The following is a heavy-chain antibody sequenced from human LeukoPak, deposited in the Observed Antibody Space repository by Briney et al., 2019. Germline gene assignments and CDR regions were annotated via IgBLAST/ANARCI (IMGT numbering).Heavy chain of an antibody. Sequence: GGSLRLSCAASGFTVSSSYMSWVRQAPGKGPEWVSVIYDGGNTYYADSVKGRFTISRDNSKNTLYFQMNSLRAEDTAVYYCARAVVGSGSLYWGQGTLVTVSS. J-gene: IGHJ4*02. CDR3: ARAVVGSGSLY. CDR2: IYDGGNT. CDR1: GFTVSSSY. D-gene: IGHD3-10*01. V-gene: IGHV3-66*01.